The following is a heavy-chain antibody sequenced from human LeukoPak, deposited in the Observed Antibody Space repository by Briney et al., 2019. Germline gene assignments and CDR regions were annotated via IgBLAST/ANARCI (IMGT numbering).Heavy chain of an antibody. Sequence: SETLSLTCTVSGGSISSYDWSWIRQPPGKGLEWIGNIYYSGSTNYNPSLKSRVTISVDTSKNQFSLKLSSVTAADTAVYYCARGRDSSGYPDAFDIWGQGTMVTVSS. CDR2: IYYSGST. J-gene: IGHJ3*02. CDR3: ARGRDSSGYPDAFDI. V-gene: IGHV4-59*12. CDR1: GGSISSYD. D-gene: IGHD3-22*01.